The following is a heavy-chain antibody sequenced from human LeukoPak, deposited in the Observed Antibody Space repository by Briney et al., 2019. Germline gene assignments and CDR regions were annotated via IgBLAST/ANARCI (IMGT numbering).Heavy chain of an antibody. CDR2: INPNSGGT. D-gene: IGHD2-2*01. V-gene: IGHV1-2*02. CDR3: ARLIVVVPAAHDAFDI. Sequence: ASVKVSCKASGYTFTGYYMHWVRQAPGQGLEWMGWINPNSGGTNYAQKFQGRVTMTRDTSISTAYMELSRLRSGDTAVYYCARLIVVVPAAHDAFDIWGQGTMVTVSS. J-gene: IGHJ3*02. CDR1: GYTFTGYY.